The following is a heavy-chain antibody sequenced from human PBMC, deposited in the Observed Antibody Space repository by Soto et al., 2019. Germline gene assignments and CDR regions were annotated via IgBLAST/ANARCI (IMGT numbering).Heavy chain of an antibody. CDR2: IDGSSATT. CDR1: GFTFSDYA. J-gene: IGHJ6*02. CDR3: APVPAASSYYNTDV. Sequence: PGGSLRLSCAASGFTFSDYAMSWVRQAPGKGLEWVSAIDGSSATTNYADSVKGRFTISRDNSKNTLYLEMNNLRAEDTAIYYCAPVPAASSYYNTDVWGQGTTVTVSS. D-gene: IGHD2-2*01. V-gene: IGHV3-23*01.